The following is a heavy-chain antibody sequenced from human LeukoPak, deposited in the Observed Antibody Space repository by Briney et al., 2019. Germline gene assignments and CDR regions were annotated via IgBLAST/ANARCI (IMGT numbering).Heavy chain of an antibody. CDR2: INHSGST. Sequence: SETPSLTSAVYGGSFSVYNWSWIRQPPGKGLEWIGEINHSGSTNYIPCLSSTVYISVDTNKNQFSLKLSFVTAADTSMYYCARQSRSVAESDTYYYDSSGEFDYWGQGTLVTVSS. D-gene: IGHD3-22*01. V-gene: IGHV4-34*01. J-gene: IGHJ4*02. CDR3: ARQSRSVAESDTYYYDSSGEFDY. CDR1: GGSFSVYN.